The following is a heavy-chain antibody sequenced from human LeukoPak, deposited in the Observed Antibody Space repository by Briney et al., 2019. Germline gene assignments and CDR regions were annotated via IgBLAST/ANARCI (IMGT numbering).Heavy chain of an antibody. CDR3: ARHVSSGYYGAYYYYYYGMDV. Sequence: SETLSLTCTVSGGSISSYYWSWIRQPPGKGLDWIGYIYYTGSTNYNPSLKSRVTLSVDTSKNQFSLKLSSVTAADTAVYYCARHVSSGYYGAYYYYYYGMDVWGQGTTVTVSS. CDR1: GGSISSYY. V-gene: IGHV4-59*13. CDR2: IYYTGST. J-gene: IGHJ6*02. D-gene: IGHD3-22*01.